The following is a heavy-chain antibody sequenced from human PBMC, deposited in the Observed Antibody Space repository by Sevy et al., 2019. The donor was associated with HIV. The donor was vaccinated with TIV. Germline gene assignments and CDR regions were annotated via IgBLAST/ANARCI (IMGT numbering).Heavy chain of an antibody. D-gene: IGHD6-19*01. J-gene: IGHJ4*02. CDR3: ARGWSDFDY. CDR2: ISYDGSNK. Sequence: GGSLRLSWAASGFTFSSYAMHGVRQAPGKGLEWVAVISYDGSNKYYADSVKGRFTISRDNSKNTLYLQMNSLRAEDTAVYYCARGWSDFDYWGQGTLVTVSS. CDR1: GFTFSSYA. V-gene: IGHV3-30-3*01.